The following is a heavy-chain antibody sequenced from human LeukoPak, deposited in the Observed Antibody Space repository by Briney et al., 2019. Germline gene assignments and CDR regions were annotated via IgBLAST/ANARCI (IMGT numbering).Heavy chain of an antibody. Sequence: ASVKVSCKASGYTFTGFYVHWVRQAPGQGLEWMGWINPTIGGTNYAQKFQGRVTMTRDTSISTAYMELSRLRSDDTAVYYCARVRCGGDCYWSYYFDYWGQGTLVIVSS. D-gene: IGHD2-21*01. CDR2: INPTIGGT. CDR1: GYTFTGFY. J-gene: IGHJ4*02. CDR3: ARVRCGGDCYWSYYFDY. V-gene: IGHV1-2*02.